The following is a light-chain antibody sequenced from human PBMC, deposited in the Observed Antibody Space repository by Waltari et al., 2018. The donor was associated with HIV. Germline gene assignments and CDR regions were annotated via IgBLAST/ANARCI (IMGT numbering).Light chain of an antibody. V-gene: IGLV1-47*01. CDR1: SSNIGGNY. J-gene: IGLJ3*02. Sequence: QSVLTQPPSASGTPGQRVTISCSGSSSNIGGNYVYWYQQLPGTAPKLRIYRNNRRPSGVPDRFSGSKSGTSASLAIRGLRSEDEADYYCAAWDDSLSGLVFGGGTKLTVL. CDR3: AAWDDSLSGLV. CDR2: RNN.